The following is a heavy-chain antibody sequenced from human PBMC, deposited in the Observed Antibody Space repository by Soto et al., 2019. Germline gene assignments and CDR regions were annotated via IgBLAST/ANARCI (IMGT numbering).Heavy chain of an antibody. CDR1: GGSFSGYY. Sequence: LSLTCAVYGGSFSGYYWSWIRQPPGKGLEWIGEINHSGSTNYNPSLKSRVTISVDTSKNQFSLKLSSVTAADTAVYYCARGIAAAGTRGYYGMDVWGQGTTVTVSS. CDR2: INHSGST. J-gene: IGHJ6*02. CDR3: ARGIAAAGTRGYYGMDV. D-gene: IGHD6-13*01. V-gene: IGHV4-34*01.